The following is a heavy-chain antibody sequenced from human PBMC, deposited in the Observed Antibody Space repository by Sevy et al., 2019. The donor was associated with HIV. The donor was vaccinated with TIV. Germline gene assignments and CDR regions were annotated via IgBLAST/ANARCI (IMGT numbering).Heavy chain of an antibody. CDR3: ARVEFRYFDWLGGDRG. CDR1: GYTFTGYY. V-gene: IGHV1-2*02. CDR2: INPNSGGT. D-gene: IGHD3-9*01. J-gene: IGHJ4*02. Sequence: ASVKVSCKASGYTFTGYYMHWVRQAPGQGLEWMGWINPNSGGTNYAQKFQGRVTMTRDTSISTAYMELSRLRSDDTAGYYCARVEFRYFDWLGGDRGWGQGTLVTVSS.